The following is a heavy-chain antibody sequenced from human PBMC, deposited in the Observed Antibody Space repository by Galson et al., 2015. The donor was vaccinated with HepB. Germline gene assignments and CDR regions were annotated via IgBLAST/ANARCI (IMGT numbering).Heavy chain of an antibody. V-gene: IGHV3-30-3*01. D-gene: IGHD3-22*01. Sequence: SLRLSCAASGFTFSSYAMHWVRQAPGRGLEWVAVISYDGSNKYYADSVKGRFTISRDNSKNTLYLQMNSLRAEDTAVYYCAKERRGAITMIVAVHNDGYYGMDVWGQGTTVTVSS. CDR1: GFTFSSYA. CDR3: AKERRGAITMIVAVHNDGYYGMDV. CDR2: ISYDGSNK. J-gene: IGHJ6*02.